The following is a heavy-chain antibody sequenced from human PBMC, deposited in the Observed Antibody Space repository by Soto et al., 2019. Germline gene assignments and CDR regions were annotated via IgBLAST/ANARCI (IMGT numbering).Heavy chain of an antibody. J-gene: IGHJ2*01. Sequence: SETLSLTCTVSGGSISSVYYCWSWIRQSPDRGLEWIGHIYNGGSTYNNPALESRVTISVDTSKNQFSLKLISVTAADTAVYYCARANILTGYYVVFFDVWGRGTLVTVSS. D-gene: IGHD3-9*01. CDR3: ARANILTGYYVVFFDV. CDR1: GGSISSVYYC. CDR2: IYNGGST. V-gene: IGHV4-30-4*03.